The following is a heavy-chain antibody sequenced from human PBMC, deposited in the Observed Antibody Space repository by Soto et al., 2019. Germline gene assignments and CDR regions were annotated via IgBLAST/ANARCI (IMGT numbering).Heavy chain of an antibody. D-gene: IGHD3-22*01. V-gene: IGHV1-18*01. CDR3: SSITRGY. CDR1: GYSFTTYG. J-gene: IGHJ4*02. CDR2: ISTYNGDT. Sequence: QVQLVQSGAEVKKPGASVRVSCKASGYSFTTYGVTWVRQAPGQGLEWMGWISTYNGDTRVAQQHQGRVTLTTDTSTNAAHMELRSLRSDDTAIYYCSSITRGYWGQGTLVTVSS.